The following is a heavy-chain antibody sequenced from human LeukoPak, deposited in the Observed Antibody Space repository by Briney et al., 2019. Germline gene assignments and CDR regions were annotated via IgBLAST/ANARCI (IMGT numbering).Heavy chain of an antibody. V-gene: IGHV1-2*02. J-gene: IGHJ4*02. CDR3: TRDINWNYGY. D-gene: IGHD1-7*01. CDR2: INPNSGDT. Sequence: GASVKVSRKASGYTFTDSYMDWVRQAPGQGLEWMGWINPNSGDTNYAQKFQGRVTMTRDTSISTAYMELSRLTSDDTAVYYCTRDINWNYGYWGQGTLVTVSS. CDR1: GYTFTDSY.